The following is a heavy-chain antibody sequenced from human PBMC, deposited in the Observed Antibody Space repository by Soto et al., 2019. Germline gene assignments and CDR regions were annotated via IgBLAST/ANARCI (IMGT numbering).Heavy chain of an antibody. J-gene: IGHJ5*02. CDR3: ARAVGPSIYSSWPKHNWFSP. D-gene: IGHD4-4*01. V-gene: IGHV4-31*03. CDR1: GCSVNSGASY. CDR2: IFYSGNT. Sequence: SETLSLTCTFSGCSVNSGASYWSWIRQHPEKGLEWIGYIFYSGNTYYNPSLKSRVTISVDTSKDQFSLQLTSVTAADTAVYYCARAVGPSIYSSWPKHNWFSPWGPGILVTVSS.